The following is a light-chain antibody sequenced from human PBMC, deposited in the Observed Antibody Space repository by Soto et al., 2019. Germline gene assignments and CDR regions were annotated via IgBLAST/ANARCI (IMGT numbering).Light chain of an antibody. J-gene: IGLJ1*01. Sequence: SVLTQPAPVSWAPGQSITISCPGNSSDVGAYDFVSWYQQHPDKAPKLMIYEVRNRPSGVSNRFSGSKSVNTATLTISGLQAEDEADYYCSSYTTSSTRVFGTGTKVTVL. CDR1: SSDVGAYDF. V-gene: IGLV2-14*03. CDR2: EVR. CDR3: SSYTTSSTRV.